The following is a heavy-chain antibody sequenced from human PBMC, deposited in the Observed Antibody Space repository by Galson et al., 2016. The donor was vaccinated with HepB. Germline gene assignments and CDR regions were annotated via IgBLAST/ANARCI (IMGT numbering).Heavy chain of an antibody. Sequence: SLRLSCAASGFKFSQFYITWFRQAPGKGLEWVSHISSSGSMESFADSVKARFTMSRDNAKNAVSLHMSSLRVEDTAVYYCARNAIFGEMYKMDVWGRGTTVIVSS. CDR2: ISSSGSME. CDR3: ARNAIFGEMYKMDV. J-gene: IGHJ6*02. CDR1: GFKFSQFY. V-gene: IGHV3-11*01. D-gene: IGHD3-3*01.